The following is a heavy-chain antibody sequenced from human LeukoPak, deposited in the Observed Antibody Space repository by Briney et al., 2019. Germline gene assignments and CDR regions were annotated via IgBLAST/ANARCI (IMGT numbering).Heavy chain of an antibody. CDR2: IYYSGST. CDR3: ARLKGYSYGYGGWFDP. J-gene: IGHJ5*02. V-gene: IGHV4-59*08. D-gene: IGHD5-18*01. Sequence: SETLSLTCTVSGGSISSYYWSWLRQPPGKGLEWIGYIYYSGSTNYNPSLKSRVTIPVDTSKNQFSLKLSSVTAADTAVYYCARLKGYSYGYGGWFDPWGQGTLVTVSS. CDR1: GGSISSYY.